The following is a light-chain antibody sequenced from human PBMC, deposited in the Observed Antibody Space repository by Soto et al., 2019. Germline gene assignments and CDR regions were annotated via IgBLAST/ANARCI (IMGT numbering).Light chain of an antibody. CDR2: LGS. V-gene: IGKV2-28*01. Sequence: DVVMTQSPLSLPVTPGEPASISCRSSRSLLSSNGYNYLNWYLQKPGQSPQLLIYLGSNRASGVPDRFSGSGSGTDFTLKISRVEAEDVGVYYCAKCLQTPLTFGGGTKVDIK. CDR3: AKCLQTPLT. J-gene: IGKJ4*01. CDR1: RSLLSSNGYNY.